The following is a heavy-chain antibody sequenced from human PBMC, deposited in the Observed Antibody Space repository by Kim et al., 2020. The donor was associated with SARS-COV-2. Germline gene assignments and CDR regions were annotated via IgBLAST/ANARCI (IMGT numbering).Heavy chain of an antibody. D-gene: IGHD6-6*01. CDR2: INYSGST. V-gene: IGHV4-59*01. Sequence: SETLSLTCTVSGGSISSYYWSWIRQPPGKGLEWIGYINYSGSTNYNPSLKSRVTITVDTSKNQFSLQLSSVTAADTAVYYCARASGDAFDIWGQGTMVTVSS. J-gene: IGHJ3*02. CDR1: GGSISSYY. CDR3: ARASGDAFDI.